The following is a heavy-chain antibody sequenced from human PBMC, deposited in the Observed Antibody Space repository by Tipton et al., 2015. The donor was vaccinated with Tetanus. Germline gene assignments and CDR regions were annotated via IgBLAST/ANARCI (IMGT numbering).Heavy chain of an antibody. CDR1: GFTFSSYW. V-gene: IGHV3-7*01. D-gene: IGHD5-18*01. Sequence: SLRLSCAASGFTFSSYWMSWVRQAPGKGLEWVANIKQDGSEKNYVDSVKGRFTISRDNAKNSLYLQMNSLRAEDTAVYYCARGSSAMVTVYYYYGMDVWGQGTTVTVSS. CDR3: ARGSSAMVTVYYYYGMDV. J-gene: IGHJ6*02. CDR2: IKQDGSEK.